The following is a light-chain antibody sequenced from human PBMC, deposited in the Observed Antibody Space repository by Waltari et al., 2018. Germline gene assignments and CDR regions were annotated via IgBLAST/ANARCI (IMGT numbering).Light chain of an antibody. V-gene: IGLV3-1*01. J-gene: IGLJ1*01. Sequence: PSLSVSPGHAAIITCSGDKLDYKYVCWYQQKSGQSPRLVIYQDDKRPSGISDRFSGSNSGNTATLTISGTQAMDEADYYWQAWDITSGLYVFGPGTQVTVL. CDR3: QAWDITSGLYV. CDR2: QDD. CDR1: KLDYKY.